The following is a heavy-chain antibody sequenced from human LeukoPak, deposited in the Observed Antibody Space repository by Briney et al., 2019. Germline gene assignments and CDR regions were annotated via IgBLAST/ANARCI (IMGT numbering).Heavy chain of an antibody. V-gene: IGHV3-11*01. Sequence: GGSLRLSCAASGLTFSDYYMSWIRQAPGKGLEWVSYIRSSGTTIYYADSVKGRFTISMDNAKNSLYLQMDSLRAEDTAVYFCARWDSSGCLDYWGQGTLVTVSS. CDR1: GLTFSDYY. J-gene: IGHJ4*02. CDR2: IRSSGTTI. CDR3: ARWDSSGCLDY. D-gene: IGHD3-22*01.